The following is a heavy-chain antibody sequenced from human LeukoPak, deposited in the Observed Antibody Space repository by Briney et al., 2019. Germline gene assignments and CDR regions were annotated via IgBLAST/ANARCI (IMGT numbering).Heavy chain of an antibody. Sequence: GASVKVSCKASGYTFTTYAVNWVRQAPGQGLEWMGWINTKTRNPTYAQGFTGRFVFSLDTSVSTAYLQISSLNTEDTAFYYCARDATVTTRWFDPWGQGTLVTASS. CDR3: ARDATVTTRWFDP. D-gene: IGHD4-17*01. J-gene: IGHJ5*02. CDR2: INTKTRNP. CDR1: GYTFTTYA. V-gene: IGHV7-4-1*02.